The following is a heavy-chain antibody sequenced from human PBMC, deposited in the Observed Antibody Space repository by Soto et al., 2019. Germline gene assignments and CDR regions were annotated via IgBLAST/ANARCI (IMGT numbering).Heavy chain of an antibody. V-gene: IGHV4-31*03. D-gene: IGHD2-2*01. CDR2: IYYSGST. Sequence: QVQLQESGPGLVKPSQTLSLTCTVSGGSISSGGYYWSWIRQHPGKGLECIGYIYYSGSTYYNPSLKSRVTISVETSKTQFSLKLSSVTAADTAVYYCARGRTSSPTPGDYWGQGTLVTVSS. J-gene: IGHJ4*02. CDR1: GGSISSGGYY. CDR3: ARGRTSSPTPGDY.